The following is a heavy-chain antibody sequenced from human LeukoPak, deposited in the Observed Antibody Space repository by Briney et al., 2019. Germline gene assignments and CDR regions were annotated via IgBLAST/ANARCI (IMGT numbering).Heavy chain of an antibody. V-gene: IGHV4-4*07. Sequence: PSETLSLTCTVSGGSISSYYWSWIRQPAGKGLEWIGRIYTSGSTNYNPSLKSRVTMSVDTPKNQFSLKLSSVTAADTAVYYCARGYGDLPGYYYYMDVWGKGTTVTVSS. CDR3: ARGYGDLPGYYYYMDV. CDR1: GGSISSYY. J-gene: IGHJ6*03. CDR2: IYTSGST. D-gene: IGHD4-17*01.